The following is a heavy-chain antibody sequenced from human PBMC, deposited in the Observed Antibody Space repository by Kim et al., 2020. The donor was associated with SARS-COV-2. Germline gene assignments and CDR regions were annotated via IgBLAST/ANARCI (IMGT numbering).Heavy chain of an antibody. J-gene: IGHJ4*02. D-gene: IGHD1-26*01. CDR1: GFTFSSYA. Sequence: GGSLRLSCAASGFTFSSYAMSWVRQAPGKGLEWVSFIGVRTSNTYYADSVKGRFTISRDNSKNTLYLQMNSLRAEDTAIYYCAKVLSGTKRFDYWGQGTLVTVSS. CDR3: AKVLSGTKRFDY. CDR2: IGVRTSNT. V-gene: IGHV3-23*01.